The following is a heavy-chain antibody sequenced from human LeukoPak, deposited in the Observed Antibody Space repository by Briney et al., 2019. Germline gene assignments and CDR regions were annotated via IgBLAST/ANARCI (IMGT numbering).Heavy chain of an antibody. CDR3: ARVSGYDWESFYDY. Sequence: SETLSLTRTVSGGSISSYYWSWIRQPPGKGLEWIGYIYYSGSTNYNPSLKSRVTISVDTSKNQFSLKLRSVTAADTAVYYCARVSGYDWESFYDYWGQGTLVTVSS. J-gene: IGHJ4*02. CDR1: GGSISSYY. CDR2: IYYSGST. D-gene: IGHD5-12*01. V-gene: IGHV4-59*01.